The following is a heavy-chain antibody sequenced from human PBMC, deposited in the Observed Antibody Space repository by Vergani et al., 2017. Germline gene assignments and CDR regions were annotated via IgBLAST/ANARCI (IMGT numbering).Heavy chain of an antibody. CDR1: GFTFSSYG. D-gene: IGHD2-15*01. J-gene: IGHJ5*02. V-gene: IGHV3-33*01. CDR2: IWYDGSNK. Sequence: QVQLVESGGGVVQPGRSLRLSCAASGFTFSSYGMHWVRQAPGKGLEWVAVIWYDGSNKYYADSVKGRFTISSDNSKNTLYLQMNSLRAEDTAVYYCARDRRRLGVAATGNWFDPWGQGTLVTVSS. CDR3: ARDRRRLGVAATGNWFDP.